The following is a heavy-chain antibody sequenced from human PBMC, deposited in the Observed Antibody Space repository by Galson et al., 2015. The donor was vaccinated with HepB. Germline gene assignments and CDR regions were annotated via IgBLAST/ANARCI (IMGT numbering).Heavy chain of an antibody. CDR2: INGDESTT. CDR1: GFTLNNYW. D-gene: IGHD7-27*01. CDR3: TRDTEGLGIDY. Sequence: SLRLSCAASGFTLNNYWMHWVRQAPGEGLVWVSHINGDESTTNYADSVKGRFTISRVNAKNTLYLQMNSLRVDDTAVYYCTRDTEGLGIDYWGRGTLVTVSS. V-gene: IGHV3-74*01. J-gene: IGHJ4*02.